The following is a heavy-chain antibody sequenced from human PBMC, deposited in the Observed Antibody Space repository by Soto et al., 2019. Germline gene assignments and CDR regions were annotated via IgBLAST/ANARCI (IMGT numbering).Heavy chain of an antibody. V-gene: IGHV3-72*01. CDR2: SRQKGKSYTT. CDR3: AREVHNVEVPGYAMDV. CDR1: GFIFSDHY. J-gene: IGHJ6*02. Sequence: GGSLRLSCAASGFIFSDHYMDWVRQAPGKGLEWVGRSRQKGKSYTTEYAASVRDRFTISRDDSKNSLYLQMNSLKIEDTAVYYCAREVHNVEVPGYAMDVCGQGTTVTVSS. D-gene: IGHD2-2*01.